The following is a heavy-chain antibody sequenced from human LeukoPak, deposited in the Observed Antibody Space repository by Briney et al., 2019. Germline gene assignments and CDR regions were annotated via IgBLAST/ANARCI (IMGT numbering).Heavy chain of an antibody. J-gene: IGHJ3*02. CDR2: IKNDGSKK. Sequence: GGSLRLSCAASGFTFSSYCMSWVRQAPGKGLEWVANIKNDGSKKYYVDYVKGRFTISRDNAKNSLYLQMNSLRAEDTAVYYCARDRCPRIVAAANGVRFDIWGQGTMVTVSS. V-gene: IGHV3-7*01. D-gene: IGHD1-26*01. CDR1: GFTFSSYC. CDR3: ARDRCPRIVAAANGVRFDI.